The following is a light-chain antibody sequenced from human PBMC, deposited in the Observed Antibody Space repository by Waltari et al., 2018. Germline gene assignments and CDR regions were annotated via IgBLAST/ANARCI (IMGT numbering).Light chain of an antibody. J-gene: IGKJ2*03. CDR2: DAS. V-gene: IGKV3-20*01. CDR1: QSVTSDY. Sequence: EIVLTQSPGTLALSTGERATLSCRASQSVTSDYLAWYRQKPGPAPRLLIYDASTRATGIPDRFSGSGSGTDFSLTISRLEPEDSAVYYCQQYGTPLGNSFGQGTTLEIK. CDR3: QQYGTPLGNS.